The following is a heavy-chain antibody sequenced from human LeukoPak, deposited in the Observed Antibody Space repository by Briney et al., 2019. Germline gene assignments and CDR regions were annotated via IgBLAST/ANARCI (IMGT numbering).Heavy chain of an antibody. J-gene: IGHJ4*02. D-gene: IGHD5-18*01. CDR2: ISGSGGST. CDR1: GFTFSSYA. V-gene: IGHV3-23*01. CDR3: AKDGYSYGDSTGYFDY. Sequence: GSLRLSCAASGFTFSSYAMSWVRPAPGKGLEWVSAISGSGGSTYYADSVKGRFTISRDNSKNTLYLPLNSLRAEDTAVYYCAKDGYSYGDSTGYFDYWGQGTLVTVSS.